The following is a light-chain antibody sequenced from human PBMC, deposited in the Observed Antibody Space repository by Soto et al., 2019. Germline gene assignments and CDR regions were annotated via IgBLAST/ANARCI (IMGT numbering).Light chain of an antibody. Sequence: QSVVTQPACVSGSPGQSMTISCTGSNSDVGIYDFVSWYQHHPGRAPKLIVSEVSHRPSGVSNRFSGSKSGNTASLTISGLQSEDEADYYCISYTSDDVRYVFGTGTKVNVL. CDR1: NSDVGIYDF. V-gene: IGLV2-14*01. CDR2: EVS. CDR3: ISYTSDDVRYV. J-gene: IGLJ1*01.